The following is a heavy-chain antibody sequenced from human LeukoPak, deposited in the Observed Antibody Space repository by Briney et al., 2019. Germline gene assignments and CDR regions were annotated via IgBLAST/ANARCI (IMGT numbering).Heavy chain of an antibody. Sequence: GGSLRLSRAASGFTFSSYWMHWVRQAPGKGLVWVSRINSDGSSTSYADSVKGRFTISRDNAKNTLYLQMNSLRAEDTAVYYCARDRIYYGSGSYSDYWGQGTLVTVSS. CDR3: ARDRIYYGSGSYSDY. D-gene: IGHD3-10*01. CDR2: INSDGSST. V-gene: IGHV3-74*01. J-gene: IGHJ4*02. CDR1: GFTFSSYW.